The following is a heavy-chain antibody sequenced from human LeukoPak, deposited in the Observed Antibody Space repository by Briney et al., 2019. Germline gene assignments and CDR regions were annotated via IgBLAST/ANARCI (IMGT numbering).Heavy chain of an antibody. Sequence: PSETLSLTCTVSGGSISSGGSYWSWIRQHPGKGLEWIGYIYYSGSTYYNPSLKSRVTISVDTSKNQFSLKLSSVTAADTAVYYCARDAYGDYYFDYWGQGTLVTVSS. V-gene: IGHV4-31*03. D-gene: IGHD4-17*01. CDR1: GGSISSGGSY. CDR3: ARDAYGDYYFDY. CDR2: IYYSGST. J-gene: IGHJ4*02.